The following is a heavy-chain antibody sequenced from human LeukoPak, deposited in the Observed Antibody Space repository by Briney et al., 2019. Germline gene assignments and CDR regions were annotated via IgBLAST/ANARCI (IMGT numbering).Heavy chain of an antibody. CDR3: ARDDIAAAATFDY. D-gene: IGHD6-13*01. Sequence: SETLSLTCAVYGGSFSGYYWSWIRQPPGKGLEWIGEINHSGSTNYNPSLKSRVTISVDTSKNQFSLKLSSVTAADTAVYYCARDDIAAAATFDYWGQGTLVTVSS. CDR2: INHSGST. CDR1: GGSFSGYY. J-gene: IGHJ4*02. V-gene: IGHV4-34*01.